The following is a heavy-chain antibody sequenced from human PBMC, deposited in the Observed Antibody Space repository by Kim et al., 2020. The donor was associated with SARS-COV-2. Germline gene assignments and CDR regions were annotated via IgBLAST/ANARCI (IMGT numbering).Heavy chain of an antibody. V-gene: IGHV2-5*01. J-gene: IGHJ3*02. CDR3: ARATYYDFWPGAFDI. Sequence: PSLKGRLTITKDTSKNQVVLTMTNMDPVDTATYYCARATYYDFWPGAFDIWGQGTMVTVSS. D-gene: IGHD3-3*01.